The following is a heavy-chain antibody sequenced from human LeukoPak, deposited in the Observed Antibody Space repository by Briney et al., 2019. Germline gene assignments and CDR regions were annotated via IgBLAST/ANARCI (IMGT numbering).Heavy chain of an antibody. CDR2: IDPSDSYT. Sequence: GESLKISCKGSGYSFTSYWISWVRQMPGKGLEWMGRIDPSDSYTNYSPSFQGHVTISADKSISTAYLQWGRLKASDTAMYYGAHGSSLEYYFDYWGQGTLVTVSS. D-gene: IGHD1-26*01. CDR3: AHGSSLEYYFDY. V-gene: IGHV5-10-1*01. CDR1: GYSFTSYW. J-gene: IGHJ4*02.